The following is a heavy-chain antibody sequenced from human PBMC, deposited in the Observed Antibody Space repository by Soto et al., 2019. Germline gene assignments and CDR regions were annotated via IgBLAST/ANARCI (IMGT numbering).Heavy chain of an antibody. CDR3: ARGTTVETGSY. D-gene: IGHD4-17*01. J-gene: IGHJ4*02. CDR1: GYTCTSYG. CDR2: ISAYDGNT. V-gene: IGHV1-18*01. Sequence: QVQLVQSGAEVKKPGASVKVSCEASGYTCTSYGIGGVRQAPGQGLEWMGWISAYDGNTNYAQKFQGRVTMTTDTSTSTAYMELRSLISDDTAVYYCARGTTVETGSYWGQGTLVTVSS.